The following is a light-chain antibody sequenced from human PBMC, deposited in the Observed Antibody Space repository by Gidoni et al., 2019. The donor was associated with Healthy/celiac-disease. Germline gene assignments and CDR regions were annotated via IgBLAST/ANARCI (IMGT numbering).Light chain of an antibody. V-gene: IGLV2-14*03. J-gene: IGLJ3*02. Sequence: QSALTQPASVSGSPGQSITSSCTGTSSDVGGYNYVSWYQQHPGKAPQLMIYYVSNRPSGVSNRFSGSKSGNTASLTISGLQAEDEADYYCSSYTSSSTLDWVFGGGTKLTVL. CDR1: SSDVGGYNY. CDR3: SSYTSSSTLDWV. CDR2: YVS.